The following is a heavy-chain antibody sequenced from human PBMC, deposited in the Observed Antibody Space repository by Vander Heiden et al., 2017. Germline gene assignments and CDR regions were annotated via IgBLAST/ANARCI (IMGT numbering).Heavy chain of an antibody. CDR1: GYKFTSLG. CDR3: ARDVYYRFDL. CDR2: ISTNSGDT. D-gene: IGHD3-16*01. J-gene: IGHJ4*02. Sequence: QVQLVQSGTEVKRPGASVKLSCKASGYKFTSLGISWVRQAPGQGLEWIGWISTNSGDTKYGENLQGRVTMSTDTSTSTAYMELKSLRSDDTAVYYCARDVYYRFDLWGQGTLVTGFS. V-gene: IGHV1-18*01.